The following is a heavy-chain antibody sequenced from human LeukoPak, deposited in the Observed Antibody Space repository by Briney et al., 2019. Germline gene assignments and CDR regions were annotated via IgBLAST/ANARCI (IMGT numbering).Heavy chain of an antibody. Sequence: GGSPRLSCAASGFIFNTYVMSWVRQAPGKGLEWVSAISGSGGDTYYADSVKGRFTISRDNSKNTLHLQLNSLRVGDTAMYYCARAVSGTRPDDYWGQGTLVTVSS. D-gene: IGHD1-20*01. J-gene: IGHJ4*02. CDR3: ARAVSGTRPDDY. V-gene: IGHV3-23*01. CDR2: ISGSGGDT. CDR1: GFIFNTYV.